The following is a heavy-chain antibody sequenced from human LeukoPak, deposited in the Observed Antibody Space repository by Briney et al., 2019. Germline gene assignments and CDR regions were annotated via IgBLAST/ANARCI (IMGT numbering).Heavy chain of an antibody. CDR2: IRYDGSNK. CDR3: ARGGGLWSSGWYGAFDI. V-gene: IGHV3-30*02. CDR1: GFTFSSYG. Sequence: GGSLRLSCAASGFTFSSYGMHWVRQAPGKGLEWVAFIRYDGSNKYYADSVKGRFTISRDNSKNTLYLQMNSLRAEDTAVYYCARGGGLWSSGWYGAFDIWGQGTMVTVSS. D-gene: IGHD6-19*01. J-gene: IGHJ3*02.